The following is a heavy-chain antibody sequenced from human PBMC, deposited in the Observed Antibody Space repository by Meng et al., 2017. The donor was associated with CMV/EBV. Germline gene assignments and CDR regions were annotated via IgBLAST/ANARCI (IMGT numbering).Heavy chain of an antibody. V-gene: IGHV4-4*02. D-gene: IGHD6-13*01. J-gene: IGHJ4*02. CDR2: IYHSGST. CDR3: ARGHSSSWKWGRTFDY. Sequence: GSLRLSCAASGFTFSSYSMNWVRQPPGKGLEWIGEIYHSGSTNYNPSLKSRVTISVDKSKNQFSLKLSSVTAADTAVYYCARGHSSSWKWGRTFDYWGQGTLVTVSS. CDR1: GFTFSSYSM.